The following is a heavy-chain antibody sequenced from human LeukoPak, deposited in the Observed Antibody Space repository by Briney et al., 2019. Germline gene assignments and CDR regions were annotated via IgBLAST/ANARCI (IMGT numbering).Heavy chain of an antibody. V-gene: IGHV4-61*01. CDR1: GGSVSSGSYY. D-gene: IGHD4-23*01. Sequence: SETLSLTCTVSGGSVSSGSYYWSWIRQPPGKGLEWIGYIYYSGSTNYNPPLKSRVTISVDTSKNQFSLKLSSVTAADTAVHYCAGDRPYGGKGYYFDYWGQGTLVTVSS. CDR2: IYYSGST. J-gene: IGHJ4*02. CDR3: AGDRPYGGKGYYFDY.